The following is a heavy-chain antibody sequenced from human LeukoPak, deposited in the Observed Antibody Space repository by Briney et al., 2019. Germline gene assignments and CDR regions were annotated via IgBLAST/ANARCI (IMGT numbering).Heavy chain of an antibody. V-gene: IGHV3-48*02. CDR2: ISSSSSTT. J-gene: IGHJ4*02. D-gene: IGHD5-18*01. CDR3: ARGDSYGYRA. CDR1: GFTFSRFT. Sequence: PGGSLRLSCAASGFTFSRFTMNWVRQAPGKGLEWVSYISSSSSTTYYADSVKGRFTISRDNAKNSLYLQMNSLRDEDTAVYYCARGDSYGYRAWGQGTLVTVSS.